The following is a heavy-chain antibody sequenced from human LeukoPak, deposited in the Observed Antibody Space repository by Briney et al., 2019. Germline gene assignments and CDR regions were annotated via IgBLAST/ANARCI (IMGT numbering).Heavy chain of an antibody. D-gene: IGHD1/OR15-1a*01. V-gene: IGHV3-53*01. CDR1: GFTVSSNY. J-gene: IGHJ6*02. Sequence: PGGSLRLSCAASGFTVSSNYMSWVRRAPGKGLEWVSVIYSGGSTYYADSVKGRFTISRDNSKNTLYLQMNSLRAEDTAVYYCARDRTYYYDYGMDVWGQGTTVTVSS. CDR3: ARDRTYYYDYGMDV. CDR2: IYSGGST.